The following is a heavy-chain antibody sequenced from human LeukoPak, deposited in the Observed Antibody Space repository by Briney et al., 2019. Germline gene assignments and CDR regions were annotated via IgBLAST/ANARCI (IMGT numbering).Heavy chain of an antibody. Sequence: SETLSLTCTVSGGSISSSSYYWGWIRQPPGTGLEWIGSIYYSGSTYYNPSLKSRVTISVDTSKNQFSLKLSSVTAADTAVYYCAGRVIAAPYYFDYWGQGTLVTVSS. D-gene: IGHD6-6*01. J-gene: IGHJ4*02. CDR2: IYYSGST. CDR1: GGSISSSSYY. CDR3: AGRVIAAPYYFDY. V-gene: IGHV4-39*01.